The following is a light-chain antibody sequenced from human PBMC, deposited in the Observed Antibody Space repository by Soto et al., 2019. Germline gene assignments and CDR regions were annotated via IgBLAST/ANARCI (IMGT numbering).Light chain of an antibody. CDR2: PAS. CDR3: QQDINYSFA. J-gene: IGKJ1*01. Sequence: DIQLTQSPSTLSASVGDRVTITCRASQSIRNGLAGYQQKPGKAPHLLIHPASSMQRGAPSRPSGSGSGTDFTLTISSLQLDPFATYYRQQDINYSFAFGQGTKVDIK. CDR1: QSIRNG. V-gene: IGKV1-5*01.